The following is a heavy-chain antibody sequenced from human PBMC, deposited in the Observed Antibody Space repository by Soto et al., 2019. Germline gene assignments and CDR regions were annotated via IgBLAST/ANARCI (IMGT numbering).Heavy chain of an antibody. CDR2: ISYDGSNK. CDR1: GFTFSSYA. D-gene: IGHD2-21*02. J-gene: IGHJ4*02. CDR3: ARLYCGGDCYSRN. V-gene: IGHV3-30-3*01. Sequence: QVQLVESGGGVVQPGRSLRLSCAASGFTFSSYAMHWVRQAPGKGLEWVAVISYDGSNKYYAASVKGRFTISRDNSKNTLYLQMNSLRAEDTAVYYCARLYCGGDCYSRNWGQGTLVTVSS.